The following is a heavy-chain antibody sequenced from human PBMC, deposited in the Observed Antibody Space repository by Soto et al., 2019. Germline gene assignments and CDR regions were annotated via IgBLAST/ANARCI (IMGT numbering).Heavy chain of an antibody. CDR3: ASVTFGGVVLAH. V-gene: IGHV4-59*01. J-gene: IGHJ4*02. Sequence: SETLSLTCSVSADSFSKYYWTWIRQPPGEGLEWIGYIYFNGNTNYNPSLKGRVTISIDTSKKQFSLNLSSVAAADTAVYYCASVTFGGVVLAHWGQGTLVTVSS. CDR2: IYFNGNT. CDR1: ADSFSKYY. D-gene: IGHD3-16*01.